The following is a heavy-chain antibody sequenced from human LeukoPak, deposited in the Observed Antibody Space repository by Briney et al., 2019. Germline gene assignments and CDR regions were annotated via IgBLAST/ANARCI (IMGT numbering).Heavy chain of an antibody. V-gene: IGHV3-23*01. CDR3: ARDGLNYPDY. D-gene: IGHD5-24*01. J-gene: IGHJ4*02. CDR1: GFTFSSYA. CDR2: IRGSGDST. Sequence: PGGSLRLSCAASGFTFSSYAMSWVRQAPGKGLEWVSAIRGSGDSTYYADSVKGRFTISRDNSKNTVYLQMNSLRAEDTAVYYCARDGLNYPDYWGQGTLVTVSS.